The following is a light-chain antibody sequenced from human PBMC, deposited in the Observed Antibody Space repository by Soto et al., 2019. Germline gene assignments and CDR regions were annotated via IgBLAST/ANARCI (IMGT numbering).Light chain of an antibody. CDR3: QHTTDFT. Sequence: DIQMTQSPSTLAASVGDTVTITCRSSSKWLAWYQKKPGKAPKLLLYDVSNLERGVPPRFSGSESGAESTLTITGLQPDDLGTYYCQHTTDFTFGQGTKVQIK. V-gene: IGKV1-5*01. CDR2: DVS. J-gene: IGKJ2*01. CDR1: SSSKW.